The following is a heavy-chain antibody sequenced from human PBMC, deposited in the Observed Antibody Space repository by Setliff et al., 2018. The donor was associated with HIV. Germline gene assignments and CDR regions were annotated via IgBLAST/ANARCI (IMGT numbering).Heavy chain of an antibody. Sequence: LRLSCEASGFAFDNYGMSWVRQAPGKGLEWVSGINWNGYKTGYVDSVKGRFTISRDNARNSLYLQMNSLRAEDTALYYCARLDCTSTSCYPAGISYWGQGILVTVSS. V-gene: IGHV3-20*04. J-gene: IGHJ4*02. CDR2: INWNGYKT. D-gene: IGHD2-2*01. CDR1: GFAFDNYG. CDR3: ARLDCTSTSCYPAGISY.